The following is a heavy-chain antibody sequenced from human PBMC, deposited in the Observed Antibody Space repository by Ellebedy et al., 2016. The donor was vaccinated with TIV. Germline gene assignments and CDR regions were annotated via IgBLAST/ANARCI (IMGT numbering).Heavy chain of an antibody. CDR3: ARSHALVRFDF. CDR2: LYAGGTT. D-gene: IGHD3-16*02. CDR1: GFTVSNYY. V-gene: IGHV3-53*01. J-gene: IGHJ4*02. Sequence: GESLKISCAASGFTVSNYYMSWVRQAPGKGLEWISILYAGGTTYYADSVKGRFTISRDNSRNTLFLQMNSLRAEDTSVYFCARSHALVRFDFWGQGTLFTVSS.